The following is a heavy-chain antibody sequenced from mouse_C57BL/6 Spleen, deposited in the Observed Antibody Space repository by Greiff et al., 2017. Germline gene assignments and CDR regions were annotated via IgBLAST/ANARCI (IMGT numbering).Heavy chain of an antibody. CDR3: ARALTSGFAY. J-gene: IGHJ3*01. CDR1: GYTFTSYG. V-gene: IGHV1-81*01. CDR2: IYPRSGNT. Sequence: VQLQQSGAELARPGASVKLSCKASGYTFTSYGISWVKQRTGQGLEWIGEIYPRSGNTYYNEKFKGKATLTADKSSSTAYMELRSLTSEDSAVYFCARALTSGFAYWGQGTLVTVSA. D-gene: IGHD2-12*01.